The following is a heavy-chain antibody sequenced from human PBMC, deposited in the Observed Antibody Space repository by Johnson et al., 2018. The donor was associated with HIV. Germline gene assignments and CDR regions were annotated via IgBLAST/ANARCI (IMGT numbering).Heavy chain of an antibody. CDR2: IRYDGNNK. D-gene: IGHD3-22*01. V-gene: IGHV3-30*02. CDR1: GFNFSTYG. J-gene: IGHJ3*02. CDR3: ARDQTYEAMIVVVWWAFDI. Sequence: QMLLVESGGGVVQPGGSLRLSCVASGFNFSTYGMHWVRQAPGKGLEWVAFIRYDGNNKYYGDSVKGRFTISRDNSKNALYMQMNSLRAEDTAVYYCARDQTYEAMIVVVWWAFDIWGQGTMVTVSS.